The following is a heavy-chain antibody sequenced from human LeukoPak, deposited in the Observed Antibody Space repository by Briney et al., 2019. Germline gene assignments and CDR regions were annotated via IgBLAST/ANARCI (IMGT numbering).Heavy chain of an antibody. CDR3: ASLTGVTAMEPRLDY. D-gene: IGHD5-18*01. V-gene: IGHV4-59*01. CDR1: GGSISSYY. Sequence: SETLSLTCTVSGGSISSYYWSWTRQPPGKGLEWIGYIYYSGSTNYNPSLKSRVTISVDTSKNQFSLKLSSVTAADTAVYYCASLTGVTAMEPRLDYWGQGTLVTVSS. CDR2: IYYSGST. J-gene: IGHJ4*02.